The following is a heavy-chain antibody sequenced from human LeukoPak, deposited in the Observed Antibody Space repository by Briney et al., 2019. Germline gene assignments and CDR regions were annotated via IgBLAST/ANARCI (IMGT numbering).Heavy chain of an antibody. CDR2: IFHSGST. J-gene: IGHJ4*02. CDR1: GYSISSGYY. CDR3: ARDRGVAVAGPPGY. V-gene: IGHV4-38-2*02. Sequence: PSETLSLTCAVSGYSISSGYYWGWIRQPPGKGLEWVGSIFHSGSTYYNPSLKSRVTISVDTSKNQFSLKLSSVTAADTAVYYCARDRGVAVAGPPGYWGQGTLVTVSP. D-gene: IGHD6-19*01.